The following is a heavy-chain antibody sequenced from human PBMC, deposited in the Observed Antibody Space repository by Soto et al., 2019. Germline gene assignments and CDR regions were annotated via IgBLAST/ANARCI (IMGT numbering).Heavy chain of an antibody. J-gene: IGHJ6*02. V-gene: IGHV3-74*01. D-gene: IGHD2-2*01. Sequence: EVQLVESGGGLVQPGGSLRLSCAASGFTFSTYRMHWVRQAPGKGLVWVSRVNSDEYTIYAHSVKGRFTVSRDNAKNTVYLQMSSLRPEDTAVYYCARGLQVHQASWSIYYYHGLDVWGQGTTVTVSS. CDR1: GFTFSTYR. CDR3: ARGLQVHQASWSIYYYHGLDV. CDR2: VNSDEYT.